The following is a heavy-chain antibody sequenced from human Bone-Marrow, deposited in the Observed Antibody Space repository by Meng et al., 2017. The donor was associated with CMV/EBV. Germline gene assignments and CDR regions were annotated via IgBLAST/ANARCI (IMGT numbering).Heavy chain of an antibody. CDR2: INHSGST. CDR1: GGSISSFY. CDR3: LELDFDY. J-gene: IGHJ4*02. Sequence: SETLSLTCTVSGGSISSFYWSWIRQPPGKGLEWIGEINHSGSTNYNPSLKSRVTISVDTSKNQFSLKLSSVTAADTAVYYCLELDFDYWGQGTLVTVSS. D-gene: IGHD1-7*01. V-gene: IGHV4-34*03.